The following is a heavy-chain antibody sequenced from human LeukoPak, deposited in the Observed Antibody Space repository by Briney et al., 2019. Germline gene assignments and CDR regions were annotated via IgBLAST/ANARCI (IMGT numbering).Heavy chain of an antibody. CDR3: ARRNYDILTGFYGGGTYNYYYTDV. Sequence: PSETLSLTCTVSGASITSYYWTWIRQPPGKGLGWIGFTSFSGSTNYNPSLRSRVTISLDTSRNQFSLTLNAMTAADTAVYYCARRNYDILTGFYGGGTYNYYYTDVWGKGTTVIVSS. CDR1: GASITSYY. J-gene: IGHJ6*03. D-gene: IGHD3-9*01. V-gene: IGHV4-59*08. CDR2: TSFSGST.